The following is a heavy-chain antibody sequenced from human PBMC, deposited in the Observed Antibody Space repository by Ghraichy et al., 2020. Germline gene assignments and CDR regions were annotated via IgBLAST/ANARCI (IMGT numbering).Heavy chain of an antibody. J-gene: IGHJ4*02. CDR3: AKAPPRSSASGGY. CDR1: GFNFKKHP. Sequence: RLSCAASGFNFKKHPMTWVRQAPGKGLEWVSGISARGDDTYYADSVKSRFTISRDNSNSTLFLQMNSLRADDTAVFYCAKAPPRSSASGGYWGQGTLVTVSS. D-gene: IGHD3-10*01. CDR2: ISARGDDT. V-gene: IGHV3-23*01.